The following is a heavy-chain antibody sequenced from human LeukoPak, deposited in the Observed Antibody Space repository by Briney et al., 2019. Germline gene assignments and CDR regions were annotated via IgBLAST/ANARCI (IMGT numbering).Heavy chain of an antibody. CDR3: AREVAVAGTVSYFYYYGMDV. CDR1: GYTLTELS. V-gene: IGHV1-69*13. D-gene: IGHD6-19*01. J-gene: IGHJ6*02. CDR2: IIPILGTA. Sequence: SVKVSCTVSGYTLTELSMHWVRQAPGQGLEWMGGIIPILGTANYAQKFQGRVTITADESTSTAYMELSSLRSEDTAVYYCAREVAVAGTVSYFYYYGMDVWGQGTTVTVSS.